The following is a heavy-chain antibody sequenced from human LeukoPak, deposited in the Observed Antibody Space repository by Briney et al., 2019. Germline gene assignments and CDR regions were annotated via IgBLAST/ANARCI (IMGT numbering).Heavy chain of an antibody. J-gene: IGHJ5*02. D-gene: IGHD5-18*01. Sequence: GGSLRLSCAASGFTFSTYAMNWVRQAPGKGLEWVSSIRGIDDTTYYADSVKGRFTISRDDSRRTLYLQMNSLRADDTALYYCAKSFLGFSYGKIDLWGRGTLVTVSS. V-gene: IGHV3-23*01. CDR2: IRGIDDTT. CDR3: AKSFLGFSYGKIDL. CDR1: GFTFSTYA.